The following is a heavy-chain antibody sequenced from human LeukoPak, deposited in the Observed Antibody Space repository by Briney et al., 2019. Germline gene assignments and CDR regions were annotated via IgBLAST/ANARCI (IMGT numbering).Heavy chain of an antibody. D-gene: IGHD3-3*01. CDR1: GGSFSGYY. CDR2: INHSGST. V-gene: IGHV4-34*01. Sequence: SETLSLTCAVYGGSFSGYYWSWIRQPPGKGLEWIGEINHSGSTNYNPSLKSRVTISVDTSKHQFSLKLSSVTAADTAVYYCARGVNTIFGVVIMGNWFDPWGRGTRVTVSA. J-gene: IGHJ5*02. CDR3: ARGVNTIFGVVIMGNWFDP.